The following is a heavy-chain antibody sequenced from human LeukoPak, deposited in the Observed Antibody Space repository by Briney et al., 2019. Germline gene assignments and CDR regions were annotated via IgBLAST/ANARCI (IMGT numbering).Heavy chain of an antibody. CDR3: ARDPRDTYYYGSGSYPFDY. Sequence: SETLSLTCAVSGGSISSSNWWSWVRQPPGKRLEWIGEIYHSGSTNYNPSLKSRVTISVDKSKNQFSLKLSSVTAADTAVYYCARDPRDTYYYGSGSYPFDYWGQGTLVTVSS. CDR1: GGSISSSNW. CDR2: IYHSGST. V-gene: IGHV4-4*02. J-gene: IGHJ4*02. D-gene: IGHD3-10*01.